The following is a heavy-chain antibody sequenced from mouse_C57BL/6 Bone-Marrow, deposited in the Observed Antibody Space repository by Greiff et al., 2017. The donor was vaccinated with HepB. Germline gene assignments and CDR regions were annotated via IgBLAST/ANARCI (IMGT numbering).Heavy chain of an antibody. Sequence: EVQLVESEGGLVQPGSSMKLSCTASGFTFSDYYMAWVRQVPEKGLEWVANINYDGSSTYYLDSLKSRFIISRDNAKNILYLQMSSLKSEDTATYYCARGRLRWYFDVWGTGTTVTVSS. CDR2: INYDGSST. CDR3: ARGRLRWYFDV. J-gene: IGHJ1*03. V-gene: IGHV5-16*01. D-gene: IGHD1-1*01. CDR1: GFTFSDYY.